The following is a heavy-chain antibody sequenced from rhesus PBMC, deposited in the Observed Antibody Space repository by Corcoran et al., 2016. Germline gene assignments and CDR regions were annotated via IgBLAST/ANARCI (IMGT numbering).Heavy chain of an antibody. CDR3: AKGVAAAGWDNRFDV. D-gene: IGHD6-31*01. Sequence: EVQLVETGGGFVQPGGSLRLSCAASGFTFSSYGMSWVRQAPGEGLEWVSGISYTGGSTYYADSVKGRFTISRDNSKNTLSLQRNSLRPEDTAVYYCAKGVAAAGWDNRFDVWGAGVLVTVSS. V-gene: IGHV3S5*01. CDR2: ISYTGGST. CDR1: GFTFSSYG. J-gene: IGHJ5-1*01.